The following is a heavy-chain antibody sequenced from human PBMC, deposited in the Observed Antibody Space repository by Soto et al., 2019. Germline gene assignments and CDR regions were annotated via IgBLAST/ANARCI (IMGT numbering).Heavy chain of an antibody. Sequence: SXKVSFRASGYTXTGYLIDWLRHAPGQGLEWMGRINPNSGATNYARKFQDRVTMTRDTYINTAYMELSSLRSDDTAIYYCANLPPTPDWFDPWVQGTLGPVS. CDR2: INPNSGAT. V-gene: IGHV1-2*06. CDR1: GYTXTGYL. CDR3: ANLPPTPDWFDP. D-gene: IGHD2-15*01. J-gene: IGHJ5*02.